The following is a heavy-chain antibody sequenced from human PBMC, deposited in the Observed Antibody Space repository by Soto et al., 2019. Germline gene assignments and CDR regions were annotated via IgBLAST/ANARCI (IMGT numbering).Heavy chain of an antibody. CDR2: ITRSSNFI. V-gene: IGHV3-21*02. Sequence: DVQLVESGGGLVKPGGSLTISCSGFGFTFSPYSMNWVRQAPGKGLEWVSSITRSSNFIDYADSVKGRFTISRDDAKNSLFLHMNSLRADDMGVSYCARSQRNGAMDVWGQGTTVTVS. CDR1: GFTFSPYS. J-gene: IGHJ6*02. D-gene: IGHD2-8*01. CDR3: ARSQRNGAMDV.